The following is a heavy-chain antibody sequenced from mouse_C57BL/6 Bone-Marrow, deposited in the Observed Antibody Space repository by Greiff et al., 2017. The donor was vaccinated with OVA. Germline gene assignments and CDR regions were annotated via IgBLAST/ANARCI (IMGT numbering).Heavy chain of an antibody. CDR3: AIFITTVVAPYWYFDV. V-gene: IGHV1-74*01. CDR1: GYTFTSYW. CDR2: IHPSDSDT. D-gene: IGHD1-1*01. Sequence: QVQLQQPGAELVKPGASVKVSCKASGYTFTSYWMHWVKQRPGQGLEWIGRIHPSDSDTNYNQKFKGKATLTVYKSSSTAYMQLSSLTSEDSAVYYCAIFITTVVAPYWYFDVWGTGTTVTVSS. J-gene: IGHJ1*03.